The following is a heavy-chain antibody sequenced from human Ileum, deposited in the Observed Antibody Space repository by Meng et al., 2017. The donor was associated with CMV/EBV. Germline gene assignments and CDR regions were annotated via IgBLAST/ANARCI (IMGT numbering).Heavy chain of an antibody. D-gene: IGHD5-12*01. V-gene: IGHV4-34*01. CDR2: ITHGGAT. CDR1: GGSFTGYY. CDR3: ATGGVDPSQCCMDV. J-gene: IGHJ6*02. Sequence: SETLSLTCAVHGGSFTGYYWSWLRQAPGKGLEWIGEITHGGATNYNPSLKSRVTMSVDTSDNHFSLRLTSVAAADTAVYYCATGGVDPSQCCMDVWGQGTTVTGSS.